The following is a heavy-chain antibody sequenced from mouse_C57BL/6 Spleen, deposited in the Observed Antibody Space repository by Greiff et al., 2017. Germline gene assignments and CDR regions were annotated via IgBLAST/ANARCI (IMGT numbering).Heavy chain of an antibody. CDR1: GYSITSGYY. CDR3: AREGLSNYFDY. D-gene: IGHD3-1*01. Sequence: EVKLEESGPGLVKPSQSLSLTCSVTGYSITSGYYWNWIRQFPGNKLEWMGYISYDGSNNYNPSLKNRISITRDTSKNQFFLKLNSVTTEDTATYYCAREGLSNYFDYWGQGTTLTVSS. V-gene: IGHV3-6*01. CDR2: ISYDGSN. J-gene: IGHJ2*01.